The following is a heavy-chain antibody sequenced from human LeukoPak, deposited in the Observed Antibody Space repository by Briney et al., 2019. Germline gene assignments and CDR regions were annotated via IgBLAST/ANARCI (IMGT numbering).Heavy chain of an antibody. J-gene: IGHJ4*02. Sequence: GGSLRLSCAASGFTFSSYAMHWVRQAPGKGLEGVAVISYDGSNKYYADSVKGRFTISKDNSKNTLYLQMNSLRAEDTAVYYCAREGDYGDPYYFDYWGQGTLVTVSS. CDR2: ISYDGSNK. CDR1: GFTFSSYA. CDR3: AREGDYGDPYYFDY. V-gene: IGHV3-30*04. D-gene: IGHD4-17*01.